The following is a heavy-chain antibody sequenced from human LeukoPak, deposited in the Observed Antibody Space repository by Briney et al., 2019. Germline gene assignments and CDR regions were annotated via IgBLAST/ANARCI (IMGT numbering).Heavy chain of an antibody. CDR1: GGSISNYY. Sequence: SETLSLTCTVSGGSISNYYWSWIRQPAGKGLEWIGRIYPSGNYNYNPSLKSRVTMSLNTSKIQFSLTLMSVTAADTAVYYCAREYSSSERSLDYWGQGTLVTVSS. D-gene: IGHD6-6*01. CDR3: AREYSSSERSLDY. CDR2: IYPSGNY. J-gene: IGHJ4*02. V-gene: IGHV4-4*07.